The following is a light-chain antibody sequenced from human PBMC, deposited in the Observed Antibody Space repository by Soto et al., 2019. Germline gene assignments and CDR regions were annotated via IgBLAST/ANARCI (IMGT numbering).Light chain of an antibody. Sequence: QPVLTQSSSASASLGSSVNLTCTLSSGNSNYIIAWHQHQPGKAPRYLIKLEGGGSYNKGSGVPDRFSGSSFGADRYLTISTLQSEDETDYYCENWDSNTRVFGGGTKLTVL. CDR3: ENWDSNTRV. CDR2: LEGGGSY. V-gene: IGLV4-60*03. J-gene: IGLJ3*02. CDR1: SGNSNYI.